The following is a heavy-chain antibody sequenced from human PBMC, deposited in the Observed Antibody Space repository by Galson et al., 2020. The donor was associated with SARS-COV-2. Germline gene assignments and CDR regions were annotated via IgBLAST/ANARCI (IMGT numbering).Heavy chain of an antibody. J-gene: IGHJ4*02. CDR2: ITPIFGTA. Sequence: SVKVSCKASGGTLSRYAISWVRQAPGQGLQWMGGITPIFGTANYAQRFQDRVTITAYDSTSTAYMELSGLRSEDTALYYCARSYGSGSLGFDFWGQGTLITVPS. D-gene: IGHD3-10*01. CDR3: ARSYGSGSLGFDF. V-gene: IGHV1-69*13. CDR1: GGTLSRYA.